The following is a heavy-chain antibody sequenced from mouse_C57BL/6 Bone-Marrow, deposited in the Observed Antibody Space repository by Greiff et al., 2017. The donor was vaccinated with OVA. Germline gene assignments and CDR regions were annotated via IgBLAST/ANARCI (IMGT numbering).Heavy chain of an antibody. Sequence: EVQLVESGGDLVKPGGSLKLSCAASGFTFSSYGMSWVSQTPDKRLEWVATISSGGSYTYSQDSVKGRFTISRDNAKNTLYLQMSSLKSEDTAMYYCARHGDYGSFFDYWGQGTTLTDSS. J-gene: IGHJ2*01. CDR1: GFTFSSYG. D-gene: IGHD1-1*01. V-gene: IGHV5-6*01. CDR2: ISSGGSYT. CDR3: ARHGDYGSFFDY.